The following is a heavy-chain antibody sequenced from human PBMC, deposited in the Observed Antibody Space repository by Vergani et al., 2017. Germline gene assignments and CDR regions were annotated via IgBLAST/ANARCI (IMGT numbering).Heavy chain of an antibody. CDR3: ARAYGRYDWFDY. Sequence: EVQLLESGGGSAQPGESLRLSCVASRFPLTAHGSNWVRQAPGKGLEWVSGISASGAPTYYAASVKGRVTISRDTSKHTLYLQMNSLRVEDTAVYYCARAYGRYDWFDYWGQQTLVTVSS. V-gene: IGHV3-23*01. CDR2: ISASGAPT. CDR1: RFPLTAHG. J-gene: IGHJ4*01. D-gene: IGHD1-20*01.